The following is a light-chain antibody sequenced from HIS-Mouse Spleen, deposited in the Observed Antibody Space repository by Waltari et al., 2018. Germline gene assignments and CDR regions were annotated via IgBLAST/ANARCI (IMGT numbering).Light chain of an antibody. V-gene: IGLV3-10*01. CDR1: ALPKKY. CDR2: EDS. J-gene: IGLJ2*01. CDR3: YSTDSSGNHRV. Sequence: SYELTQPPSVSVPPGQTARITCSGDALPKKYAYWYQQKSGQAPVLVIYEDSNRPSGIPERFSGSSSGTMATLTISGAQVEDEADYYCYSTDSSGNHRVFGGGTKLTVL.